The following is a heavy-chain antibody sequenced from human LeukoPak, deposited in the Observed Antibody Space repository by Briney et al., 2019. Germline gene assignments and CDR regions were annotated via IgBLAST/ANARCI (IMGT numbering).Heavy chain of an antibody. CDR3: ARDIQLST. V-gene: IGHV3-23*01. D-gene: IGHD5-24*01. J-gene: IGHJ3*01. Sequence: GGSLRLSCAASGFTFSDSAMTWVPQAPGKGLDWVSLISFSGANSYYADSVKGRFTISRDNSKDTLFLQMNSLRAEDTAIYYCARDIQLSTWGLGTMVTVSS. CDR1: GFTFSDSA. CDR2: ISFSGANS.